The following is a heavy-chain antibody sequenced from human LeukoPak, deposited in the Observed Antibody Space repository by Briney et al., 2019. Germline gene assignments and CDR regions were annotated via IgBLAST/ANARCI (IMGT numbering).Heavy chain of an antibody. CDR3: ARDDSLLGYCNSTSCKENYFDY. V-gene: IGHV3-30-3*01. CDR2: ISYDGSNK. CDR1: GFTFSTYA. J-gene: IGHJ4*02. Sequence: PGRSLRLSCAASGFTFSTYAMHWVRQAPGKGLEWVAVISYDGSNKYYADSVKGRFTISRDNSKNTLYLQMNSLRAEDTAVYYCARDDSLLGYCNSTSCKENYFDYWGQGALVTVSS. D-gene: IGHD2-2*01.